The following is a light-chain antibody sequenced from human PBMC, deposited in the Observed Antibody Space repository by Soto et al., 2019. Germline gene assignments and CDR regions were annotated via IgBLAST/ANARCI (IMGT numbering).Light chain of an antibody. Sequence: DIQLTQSPSSLSSSVGDRVTITCQASQAISNYLNWYQQKPGKAPKLLIFDASNVQPGVTSRFSGSGSGTHFTFEIHSLQAEYIATYYCQQYEGLPLTFGGGTKIEI. J-gene: IGKJ4*01. CDR3: QQYEGLPLT. CDR1: QAISNY. CDR2: DAS. V-gene: IGKV1-33*01.